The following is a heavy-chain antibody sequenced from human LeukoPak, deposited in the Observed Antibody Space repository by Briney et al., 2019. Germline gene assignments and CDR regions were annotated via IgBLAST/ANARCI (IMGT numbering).Heavy chain of an antibody. CDR3: ARGLYYDILTGYLSPFDY. Sequence: SETLSLTSTVSGGSISRGGYCWSWIRQHPGKGLEWIGYIDYSGSTYYNPSLKSRVTISVDTSKNQFSLKLSSVTAADTAVYYCARGLYYDILTGYLSPFDYWGQGTLVTVSS. CDR1: GGSISRGGYC. J-gene: IGHJ4*02. CDR2: IDYSGST. D-gene: IGHD3-9*01. V-gene: IGHV4-31*03.